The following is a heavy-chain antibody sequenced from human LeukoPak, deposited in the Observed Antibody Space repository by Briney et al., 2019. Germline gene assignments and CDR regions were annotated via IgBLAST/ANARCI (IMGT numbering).Heavy chain of an antibody. CDR1: GYTFTSYG. D-gene: IGHD3-22*01. V-gene: IGHV1-18*01. Sequence: ASVKVSCKASGYTFTSYGISWVRQAPGQGLEWMGWISAYNGNTNYAQKFQGRVTITADESTSTAYMELSSLRSEDTAVYYCARLLNYYDSSGYYYVPGYYFDYWGQGTLVTVSS. CDR3: ARLLNYYDSSGYYYVPGYYFDY. J-gene: IGHJ4*02. CDR2: ISAYNGNT.